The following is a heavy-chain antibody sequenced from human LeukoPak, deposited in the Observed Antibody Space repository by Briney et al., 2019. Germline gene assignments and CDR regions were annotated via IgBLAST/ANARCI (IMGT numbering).Heavy chain of an antibody. D-gene: IGHD3-22*01. CDR2: VHYSGST. Sequence: SETLSLTCTVSGGFISSYYWSWIRQHPGEGLEYIGYVHYSGSTFYNPSLKSRVAISIDTSENQFSLRLSSVAAADTAVYYCATRAYYFDSSTYYFEGWGQGTLVTVSS. V-gene: IGHV4-59*06. J-gene: IGHJ4*02. CDR3: ATRAYYFDSSTYYFEG. CDR1: GGFISSYY.